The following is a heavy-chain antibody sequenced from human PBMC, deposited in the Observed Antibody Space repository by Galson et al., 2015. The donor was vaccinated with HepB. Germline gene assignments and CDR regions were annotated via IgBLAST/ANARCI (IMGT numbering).Heavy chain of an antibody. CDR3: AKGKIWSGYYFFGMDV. D-gene: IGHD3-3*01. V-gene: IGHV3-23*01. J-gene: IGHJ6*02. Sequence: SLRLSCAASGFTFSSYAMSWVRQAPGKGLEWVSAISGSGGSTYYADSVKGRFTISRDNSKNTLYLQMNSLRAEDTAVYYCAKGKIWSGYYFFGMDVWGQGTTVTVSS. CDR2: ISGSGGST. CDR1: GFTFSSYA.